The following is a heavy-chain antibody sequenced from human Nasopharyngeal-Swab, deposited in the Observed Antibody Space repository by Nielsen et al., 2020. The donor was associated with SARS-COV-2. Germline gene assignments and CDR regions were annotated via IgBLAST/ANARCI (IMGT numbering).Heavy chain of an antibody. Sequence: ASVNVSRQASGYSFPSYGINWVRPPPGQGREGMGWISVYNADTNYAQKIQGRVSMTTDTSTSTAYMELRSLRSDDTAVYYCARDIEEWLVVPSLSFDYWGQGTLVTVSS. CDR3: ARDIEEWLVVPSLSFDY. V-gene: IGHV1-18*01. CDR1: GYSFPSYG. J-gene: IGHJ4*02. CDR2: ISVYNADT. D-gene: IGHD3-3*01.